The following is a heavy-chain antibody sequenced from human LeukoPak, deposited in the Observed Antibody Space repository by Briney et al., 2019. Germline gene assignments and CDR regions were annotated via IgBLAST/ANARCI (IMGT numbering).Heavy chain of an antibody. CDR2: IEQDGSEK. J-gene: IGHJ6*03. CDR3: ARASSYDFWSGYRYYYYMDV. D-gene: IGHD3-3*01. V-gene: IGHV3-7*01. Sequence: GGSLRLSCAASGFTFSSYWMSWVRQAPGQGLEWVANIEQDGSEKYYVDSVKGRFTISRDNAKNSLYLQMNSLRAEDTAVYYCARASSYDFWSGYRYYYYMDVWGKGTTVTVSS. CDR1: GFTFSSYW.